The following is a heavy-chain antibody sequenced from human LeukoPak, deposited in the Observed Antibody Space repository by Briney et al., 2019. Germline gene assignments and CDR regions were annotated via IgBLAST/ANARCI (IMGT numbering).Heavy chain of an antibody. V-gene: IGHV4-59*01. J-gene: IGHJ6*02. D-gene: IGHD1-20*01. CDR2: ISDKASP. CDR3: ARDNWSKSSNTWFYYGLDV. Sequence: SETLSLTCTVSSGSISGYYWSWMRQPPGKGLEWIGYISDKASPSYNPSLKSRVTLSLDTSRSQLSLRLTSLTAVDTAVYYCARDNWSKSSNTWFYYGLDVWGQGATVAVSS. CDR1: SGSISGYY.